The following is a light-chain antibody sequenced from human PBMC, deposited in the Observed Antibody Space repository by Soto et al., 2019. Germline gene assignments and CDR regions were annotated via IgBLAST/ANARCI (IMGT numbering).Light chain of an antibody. Sequence: DIRRTQSPSTLSGSVGAGVTITCRASQTISSWLAWYQQKPGKAPKLLIYKASTLKSGVPSRFSGSRSGTEFTLTISSLHPDDFATYYCQHHNSYSEAFGQGTKVDIK. J-gene: IGKJ1*01. CDR2: KAS. CDR3: QHHNSYSEA. CDR1: QTISSW. V-gene: IGKV1-5*03.